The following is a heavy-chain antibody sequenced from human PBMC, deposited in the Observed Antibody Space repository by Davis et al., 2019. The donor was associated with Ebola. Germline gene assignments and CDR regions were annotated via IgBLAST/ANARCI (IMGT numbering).Heavy chain of an antibody. CDR2: ISGYNGNT. CDR3: ARARDWNYAMDA. V-gene: IGHV1-18*04. CDR1: GYMFTTSG. J-gene: IGHJ6*02. Sequence: ASVKVSCKASGYMFTTSGISWVRQAPGQGLEWLGWISGYNGNTKHAQTFQDRVTLTADTSTSTAYMEVRSLRSDDTAVYHCARARDWNYAMDAWGQGTMVAVSS. D-gene: IGHD1-1*01.